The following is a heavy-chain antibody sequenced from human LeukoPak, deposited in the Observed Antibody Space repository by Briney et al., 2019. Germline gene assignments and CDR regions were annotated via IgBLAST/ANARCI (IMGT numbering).Heavy chain of an antibody. J-gene: IGHJ3*02. Sequence: SETLSLTCAVYGGSFSGYYWSWIGKPPGKGLEWIGEINHSGSTNYNPSLKSRVTISVDTSKNQFSLKLSSVTAADTAVYYCAGLRQDAFDIWGQGTMVTVSS. CDR1: GGSFSGYY. CDR3: AGLRQDAFDI. CDR2: INHSGST. V-gene: IGHV4-34*01.